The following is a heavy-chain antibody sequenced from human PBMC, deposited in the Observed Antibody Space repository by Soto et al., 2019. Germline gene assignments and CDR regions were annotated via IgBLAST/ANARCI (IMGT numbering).Heavy chain of an antibody. V-gene: IGHV3-23*01. CDR2: ISGSGGST. D-gene: IGHD5-18*01. Sequence: GGSLRLSCAASGFTFSSYAMSWVRQAPGKGLEWVSAISGSGGSTYYADSVKGRFTISRDTSKNTLYLQMNSLGAEDTAVYYCATTAGTYYYYGMDVWGQGTRVTVSS. CDR1: GFTFSSYA. J-gene: IGHJ6*02. CDR3: ATTAGTYYYYGMDV.